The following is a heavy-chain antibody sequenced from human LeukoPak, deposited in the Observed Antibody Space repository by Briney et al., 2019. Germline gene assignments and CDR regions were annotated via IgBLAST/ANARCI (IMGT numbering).Heavy chain of an antibody. V-gene: IGHV3-21*01. Sequence: GGSLRLSCAASGFTFSTYSTNWVRQAPGKGLEWVSSISSSSSFIYYADSVKGRFTISRDNAKNSVYLQMNSLRAEDTAVYYCARDSPLSFDIWGQGTMVTVSS. CDR2: ISSSSSFI. CDR1: GFTFSTYS. J-gene: IGHJ3*02. CDR3: ARDSPLSFDI.